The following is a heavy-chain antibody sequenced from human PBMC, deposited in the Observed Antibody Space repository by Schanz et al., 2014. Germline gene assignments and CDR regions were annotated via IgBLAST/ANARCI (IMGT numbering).Heavy chain of an antibody. Sequence: EVQLVESGGVVAQPGGSLRLSRAASGFSFDDYTMHWVRQAPGKGLEWVSLIDRDGGHTYYADSVKGRFTISRDNSKNSLYLQMNSLRTEDTALYYCAKDSRGSSFDMDVWGQGTTVTVSS. J-gene: IGHJ6*02. V-gene: IGHV3-43*01. CDR2: IDRDGGHT. CDR1: GFSFDDYT. CDR3: AKDSRGSSFDMDV. D-gene: IGHD1-26*01.